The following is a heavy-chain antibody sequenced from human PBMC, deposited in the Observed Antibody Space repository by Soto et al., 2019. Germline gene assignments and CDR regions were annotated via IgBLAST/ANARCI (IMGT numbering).Heavy chain of an antibody. Sequence: QVQLVQSGAEVKKPGSSVKVSCKASGGTFSSYAISWVRQAPGQGLERMGGIIPIFGTANYAQKFQGRVTITADESTSTAYMELSSLRSEDTAVFYCASQRGWAEVLAQFDYWGQGTLVTVSS. CDR1: GGTFSSYA. D-gene: IGHD2-15*01. J-gene: IGHJ4*02. V-gene: IGHV1-69*01. CDR2: IIPIFGTA. CDR3: ASQRGWAEVLAQFDY.